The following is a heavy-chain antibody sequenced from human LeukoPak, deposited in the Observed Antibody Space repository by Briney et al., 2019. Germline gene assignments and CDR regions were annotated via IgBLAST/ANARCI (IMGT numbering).Heavy chain of an antibody. D-gene: IGHD3-22*01. Sequence: ASVKVSCKASTGSFSSYGVSWVRQAPAHGLEWMGRIIRMYDTTDYEERFQGRVTITADKSTATASMELSSVTSDATAMYYCVRDYDGSGPQKNYLDFWGQGTLVTVSS. CDR3: VRDYDGSGPQKNYLDF. CDR2: IIRMYDTT. J-gene: IGHJ4*02. CDR1: TGSFSSYG. V-gene: IGHV1-69*06.